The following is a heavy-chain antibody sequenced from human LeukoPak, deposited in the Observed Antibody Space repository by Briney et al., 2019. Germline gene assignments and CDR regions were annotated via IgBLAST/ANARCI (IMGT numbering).Heavy chain of an antibody. CDR2: IFYSGRT. Sequence: SETLSLTCSVSGGSISSRRVYWGWIRQPPGKGLEWIGIIFYSGRTFYNSSLSSRVTISVDTSKSQFSLRLSSVTAADTATYYCARLDNSGYYFIDYWGQGSLVIVSS. CDR3: ARLDNSGYYFIDY. V-gene: IGHV4-39*01. CDR1: GGSISSRRVY. D-gene: IGHD3-22*01. J-gene: IGHJ4*02.